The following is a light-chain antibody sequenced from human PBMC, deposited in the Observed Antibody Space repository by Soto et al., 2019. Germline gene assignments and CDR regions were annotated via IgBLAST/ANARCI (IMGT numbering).Light chain of an antibody. Sequence: DIQMTQSPSTLSASVGDRVTITCRASQSITDWLAWYQQKPGKAPKLLIYKASTLESGVPSRFSGGGSGTAFTLTISSLQPNDFATYYGQQYNSYPEGTFGGGTKVEIK. V-gene: IGKV1-5*03. CDR1: QSITDW. CDR3: QQYNSYPEGT. CDR2: KAS. J-gene: IGKJ4*01.